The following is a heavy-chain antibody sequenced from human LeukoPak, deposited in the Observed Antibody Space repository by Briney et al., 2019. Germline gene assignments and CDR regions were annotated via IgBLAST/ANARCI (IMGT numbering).Heavy chain of an antibody. CDR3: ARHVGATYYDFWSGYYTPQPFDY. V-gene: IGHV4-39*01. Sequence: PSETLSLTCTVSGGSISSSSYYWGWIRQPPGKGLEWIGSIYYGGSTYYNPSLKSRVTISVDTSKNQFSLKLSSVTAADTAVYSCARHVGATYYDFWSGYYTPQPFDYWGQGTLVTVSS. D-gene: IGHD3-3*01. CDR2: IYYGGST. J-gene: IGHJ4*02. CDR1: GGSISSSSYY.